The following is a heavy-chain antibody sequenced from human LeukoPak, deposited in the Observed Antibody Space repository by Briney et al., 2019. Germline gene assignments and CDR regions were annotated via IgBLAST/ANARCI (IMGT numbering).Heavy chain of an antibody. V-gene: IGHV4-31*03. CDR3: ARDGLGYCTSTSCLGGFDY. J-gene: IGHJ4*02. D-gene: IGHD2-2*01. CDR2: IYYSGST. Sequence: SETLSLTRTVSGGSISSGGYYWSWIRQHPGKGLEWIGYIYYSGSTYYNPSLKSRVTISVDTSKNQFSLKLSSVTAADTAVYYCARDGLGYCTSTSCLGGFDYWGQGTLVTVSS. CDR1: GGSISSGGYY.